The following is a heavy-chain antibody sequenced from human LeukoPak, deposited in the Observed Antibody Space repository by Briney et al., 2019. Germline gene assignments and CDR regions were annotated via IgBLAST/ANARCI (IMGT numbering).Heavy chain of an antibody. V-gene: IGHV3-23*01. CDR2: IGNTADSA. J-gene: IGHJ3*02. D-gene: IGHD6-13*01. Sequence: GGSLTLSCAASRFTFSNYAMHWVRQAPGKGLEWVSVIGNTADSAFYADSVKGRFTISRDDSKNTLYLQMNSLRGEDTAVYYCAKDRLSSRGAFDIWGQGTMVTVSS. CDR3: AKDRLSSRGAFDI. CDR1: RFTFSNYA.